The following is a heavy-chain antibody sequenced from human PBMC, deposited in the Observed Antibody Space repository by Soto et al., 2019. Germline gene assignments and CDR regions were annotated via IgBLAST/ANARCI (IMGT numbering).Heavy chain of an antibody. V-gene: IGHV4-39*05. CDR2: IYYSGST. J-gene: IGHJ6*03. CDR1: GGSVCSCVYY. D-gene: IGHD2-15*01. Sequence: PSETPSLTCTVSGGSVCSCVYYWSWIRQPPGKGLEWIGCIYYSGSTYYNPSLKSRVTISVDTSKNQFSLKLSSVTAADTAVYYCAGQRWGYCSGGSCSSYYYYYMDVWGKGTTVTVSS. CDR3: AGQRWGYCSGGSCSSYYYYYMDV.